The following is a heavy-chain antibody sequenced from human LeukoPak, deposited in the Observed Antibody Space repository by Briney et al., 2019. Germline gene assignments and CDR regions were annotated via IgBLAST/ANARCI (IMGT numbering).Heavy chain of an antibody. CDR3: AKPGGRVRGWYFDL. CDR1: GFTFSSYA. J-gene: IGHJ2*01. D-gene: IGHD3-10*02. V-gene: IGHV3-23*01. CDR2: IGDSDDRS. Sequence: GGSLRLSCAASGFTFSSYAMSWVRQAPGKGPEWVSSIGDSDDRSSYADSVKGRFTISRDNSKNTLYPQLNSLTVDDTAVYYCAKPGGRVRGWYFDLWGRGTLVTVSS.